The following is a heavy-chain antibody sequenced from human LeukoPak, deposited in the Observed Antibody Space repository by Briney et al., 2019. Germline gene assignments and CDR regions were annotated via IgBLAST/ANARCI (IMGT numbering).Heavy chain of an antibody. CDR1: GYTFTSYG. CDR2: ISAYNGNT. D-gene: IGHD3-3*01. Sequence: ASVKVSCKASGYTFTSYGISWVRQAPGQGLEWMGWISAYNGNTNYAQKLQGRVTMTTDTSTSTAYMELRSLRSDDTAVYYCARVTIFGVVIISLEYWGQGTLVTVSS. CDR3: ARVTIFGVVIISLEY. J-gene: IGHJ4*02. V-gene: IGHV1-18*01.